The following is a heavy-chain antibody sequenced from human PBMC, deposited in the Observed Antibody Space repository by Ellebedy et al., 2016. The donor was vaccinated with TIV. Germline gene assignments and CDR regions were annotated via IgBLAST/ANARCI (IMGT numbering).Heavy chain of an antibody. Sequence: GGSLRLSCAASGFTFSSYSMNWVRQAPGKGLEWVSYISSSSYTNYADSVKGRFTISRDNAKNSLYLQMNSLRDEDTAVYYCARVVGATDYWGQGTLVTVSS. D-gene: IGHD1-26*01. CDR1: GFTFSSYS. J-gene: IGHJ4*02. CDR2: ISSSSYT. V-gene: IGHV3-21*05. CDR3: ARVVGATDY.